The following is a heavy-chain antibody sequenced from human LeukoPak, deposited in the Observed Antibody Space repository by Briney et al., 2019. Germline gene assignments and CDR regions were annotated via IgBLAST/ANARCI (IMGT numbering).Heavy chain of an antibody. CDR2: MSTDGSYI. V-gene: IGHV3-21*01. CDR1: GFSLSSYN. D-gene: IGHD6-25*01. Sequence: GGSLRLSCVASGFSLSSYNMNWVRQAPGKGLEWVSFMSTDGSYIHYADSVKGRFIISRDNAKNSLYLQMNSLRAEDTAVYYCVRDTIAADGRGWFDPWGQGSLVTVSS. J-gene: IGHJ5*02. CDR3: VRDTIAADGRGWFDP.